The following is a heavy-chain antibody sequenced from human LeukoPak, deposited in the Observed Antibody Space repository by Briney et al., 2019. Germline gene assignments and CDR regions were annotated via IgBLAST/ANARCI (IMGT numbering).Heavy chain of an antibody. CDR3: TRGSSGRRDN. Sequence: ASVKVSCKASGYTFTSCDIDWVRQATGQGLEWMGWMNPNSGNTGYGQSFQGRITMTRDISIGTAYMELSNLTSEDTAIYYRTRGSSGRRDNWGQGTLVTVSA. J-gene: IGHJ4*02. CDR2: MNPNSGNT. V-gene: IGHV1-8*01. CDR1: GYTFTSCD. D-gene: IGHD6-19*01.